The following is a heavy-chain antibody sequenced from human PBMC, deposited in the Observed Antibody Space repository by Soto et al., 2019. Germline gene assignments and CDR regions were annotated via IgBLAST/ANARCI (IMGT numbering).Heavy chain of an antibody. CDR3: AREPLWSGPLPLDAFDL. CDR1: GFTFSGSA. D-gene: IGHD3-3*01. Sequence: PGGSLRLSCAASGFTFSGSAMHWVRQASGKGLEWVGRIRSKANSYATAYAASVKGRFTISRDDSKNTLYLQMNSLRAEDTAVYYCAREPLWSGPLPLDAFDLWGKGTMVTVSS. J-gene: IGHJ3*01. CDR2: IRSKANSYAT. V-gene: IGHV3-73*01.